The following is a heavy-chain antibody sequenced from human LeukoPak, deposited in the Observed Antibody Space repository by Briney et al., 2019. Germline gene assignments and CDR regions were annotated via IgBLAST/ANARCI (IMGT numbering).Heavy chain of an antibody. V-gene: IGHV3-23*01. CDR3: ARPGSSGWYLYFQH. CDR1: GFTFSSYA. J-gene: IGHJ1*01. D-gene: IGHD6-19*01. CDR2: ISGSGGST. Sequence: QAGGSLRLSCAASGFTFSSYAMSWVRQAPGKGLEWVSAISGSGGSTYYADSVKGRFTISRDNSKNTLYLQMNSLRAEDTAVYYCARPGSSGWYLYFQHWGQGTLVTVSS.